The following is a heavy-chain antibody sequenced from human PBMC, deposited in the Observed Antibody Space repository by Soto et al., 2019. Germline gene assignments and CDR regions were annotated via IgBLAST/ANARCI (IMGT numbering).Heavy chain of an antibody. CDR1: GFTVSSNY. CDR2: IYSGGST. J-gene: IGHJ5*02. D-gene: IGHD6-19*01. CDR3: ARVWYSSGWYGGPFDP. V-gene: IGHV3-66*01. Sequence: VQLVESGGGLVQPGGSLRLSCAASGFTVSSNYMSWVRQAPGKGLEWVSVIYSGGSTYYADSVKGRFTISRDNSKNTLYLQMNSLRAEDTAVYYCARVWYSSGWYGGPFDPWGQGTLVTVSS.